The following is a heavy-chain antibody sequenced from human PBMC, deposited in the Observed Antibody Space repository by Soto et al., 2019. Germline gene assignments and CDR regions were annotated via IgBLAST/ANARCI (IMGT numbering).Heavy chain of an antibody. CDR1: GFTFSTYS. CDR3: ARDLEAYQLPHDAFDI. D-gene: IGHD2-2*01. Sequence: EVQLVESGGGLVKPGGSLRLSCGASGFTFSTYSMNWVRQAPGKGLEWGSSISSSSSYIYYADSVKGRFTISRDNAKNSLYLQMNGLRAEDTAVYYCARDLEAYQLPHDAFDIWGHGTMVTVSS. V-gene: IGHV3-21*01. CDR2: ISSSSSYI. J-gene: IGHJ3*02.